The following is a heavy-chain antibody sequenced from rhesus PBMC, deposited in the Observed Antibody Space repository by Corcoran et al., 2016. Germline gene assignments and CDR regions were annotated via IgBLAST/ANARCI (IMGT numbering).Heavy chain of an antibody. J-gene: IGHJ4*01. CDR3: AREGPGSSYFDY. Sequence: QLQLQESGPGLVKPSETLSVTCAVSGGSISSSYWSWIRQAPGKGLEWIGYIYGSGSSTNYNPSLRSRVTLSVDTSKNQLSLKLSSVTTADTAVYYCAREGPGSSYFDYWGQGVLVTVSS. D-gene: IGHD4-29*01. CDR2: IYGSGSST. V-gene: IGHV4-169*02. CDR1: GGSISSSY.